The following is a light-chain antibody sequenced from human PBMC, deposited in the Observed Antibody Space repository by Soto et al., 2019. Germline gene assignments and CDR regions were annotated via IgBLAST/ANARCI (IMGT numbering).Light chain of an antibody. CDR1: SSDVGTYHL. CDR2: EAS. J-gene: IGLJ1*01. V-gene: IGLV2-23*01. CDR3: CSYAGNGYV. Sequence: QSALTQPASVSGSPGQSITISCSGTSSDVGTYHLVSWYQQHPDKAPKVIIYEASKRPSGVSDRFSGSKSGNTASLTISGLQAEDEADYYCCSYAGNGYVFGTGTKVTVL.